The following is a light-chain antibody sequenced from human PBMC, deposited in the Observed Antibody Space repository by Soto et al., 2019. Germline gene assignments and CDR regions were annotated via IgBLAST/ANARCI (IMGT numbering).Light chain of an antibody. J-gene: IGKJ4*01. V-gene: IGKV1-13*02. CDR2: DVS. Sequence: AIQLTQSPSSLSASVGDRVTITCRGSQGISSALAWYQQKPGKSPNLLIYDVSSLESGVPSRFSGSGSGTDFTLTISSLQPEDFATYYCQQFNTYPALTFGGGTKVEIK. CDR1: QGISSA. CDR3: QQFNTYPALT.